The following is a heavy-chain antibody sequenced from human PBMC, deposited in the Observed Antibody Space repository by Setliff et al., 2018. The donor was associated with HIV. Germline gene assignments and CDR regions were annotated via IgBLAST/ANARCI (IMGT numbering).Heavy chain of an antibody. CDR2: FLAVLRKP. CDR3: ASPRSAGTYQGAFYYFLDV. Sequence: ASVKVSCKASGGTFNSYAFTWVRQAPGQGLEWMGDFLAVLRKPTYAQKFQGRLTITADESTSTAYMELSDLRSDDTAVYYCASPRSAGTYQGAFYYFLDVWGRGTTVTVSS. J-gene: IGHJ6*03. CDR1: GGTFNSYA. D-gene: IGHD2-15*01. V-gene: IGHV1-69*13.